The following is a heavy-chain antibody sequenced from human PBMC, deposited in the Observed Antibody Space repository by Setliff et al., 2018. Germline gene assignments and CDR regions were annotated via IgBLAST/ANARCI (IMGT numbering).Heavy chain of an antibody. J-gene: IGHJ6*03. CDR2: TIPMFGTT. CDR1: GATFRSHG. CDR3: VREGVDSRSSTDYRYYMDV. V-gene: IGHV1-69*05. Sequence: VKVSCKASGATFRSHGISWVRQAPGQGLEWMGGTIPMFGTTEYAQKFQGRLTIITDESTNTAFMQLSSLRSDDTAVYYCVREGVDSRSSTDYRYYMDVWGKGTTVTVSS. D-gene: IGHD3-22*01.